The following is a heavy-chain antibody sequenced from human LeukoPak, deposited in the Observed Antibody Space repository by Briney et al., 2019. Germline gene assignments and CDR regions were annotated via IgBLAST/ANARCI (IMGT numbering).Heavy chain of an antibody. J-gene: IGHJ6*02. Sequence: PGGSLRLSCAASGFTFRTYAMHWVRQAPGKGLGWVSVISYDGRKKYYADSVKGRYTIARDSSENLYLQMNSLKVEDTAVYYCARDFSGFCSGGSCPSFYFYGLDVWGQGTTVTVSS. CDR1: GFTFRTYA. CDR3: ARDFSGFCSGGSCPSFYFYGLDV. D-gene: IGHD2-15*01. V-gene: IGHV3-30*04. CDR2: ISYDGRKK.